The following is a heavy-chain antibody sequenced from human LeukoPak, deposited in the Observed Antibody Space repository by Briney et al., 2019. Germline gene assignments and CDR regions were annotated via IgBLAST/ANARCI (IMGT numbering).Heavy chain of an antibody. D-gene: IGHD1-26*01. CDR2: IYYSGST. Sequence: SETLSLTCTVSGGSISSYYWSWIRQPPGKGLEWIGYIYYSGSTNYNPSLKSRVTISVDTSKNQFSLKMSSVTAAVTAVYYWGRGRLYSGSYFGWFDPWGRGTLVTVSS. CDR3: GRGRLYSGSYFGWFDP. J-gene: IGHJ5*02. CDR1: GGSISSYY. V-gene: IGHV4-59*01.